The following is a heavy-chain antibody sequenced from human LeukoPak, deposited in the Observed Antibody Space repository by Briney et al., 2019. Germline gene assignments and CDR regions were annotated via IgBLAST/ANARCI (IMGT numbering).Heavy chain of an antibody. V-gene: IGHV1-46*02. CDR3: ASFIAADYYGMDV. CDR2: INPSGGST. CDR1: GGPFNSYA. Sequence: GSSVKVSCKASGGPFNSYAINWVRQAPGQGLEWMGIINPSGGSTSYAQKFQGRVTMTRDTSTSTVYMELSSLRSEDTAVYYCASFIAADYYGMDVWGQGTTVTVSS. D-gene: IGHD6-13*01. J-gene: IGHJ6*02.